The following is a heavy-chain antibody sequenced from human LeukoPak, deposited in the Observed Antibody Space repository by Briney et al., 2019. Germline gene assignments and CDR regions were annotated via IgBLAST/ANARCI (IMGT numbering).Heavy chain of an antibody. CDR2: IYYSGST. J-gene: IGHJ4*02. D-gene: IGHD3-22*01. V-gene: IGHV4-61*01. CDR3: ARGGYDSSGYYLVY. Sequence: SETLSLTCTVSGGSVSSGSYYWSWIRQPPGKGLEWIGYIYYSGSTNYNPSLKSRVTISVDTSKNQFSLKLRSVTAADTAVYYCARGGYDSSGYYLVYWGQGTLVTVSS. CDR1: GGSVSSGSYY.